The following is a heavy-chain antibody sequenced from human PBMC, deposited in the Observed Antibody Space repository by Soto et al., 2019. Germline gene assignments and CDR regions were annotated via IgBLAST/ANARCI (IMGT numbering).Heavy chain of an antibody. Sequence: GESLKISCKGSGYSFTSYWIGWVRQMPGKGLEWMGIIYPGDSDTRYSPSFQGQVTISADKSISTAYLQWSSLKASDTAMYYCARNSGSYYYYYYGMDVWGQGTTVTVSS. D-gene: IGHD1-26*01. V-gene: IGHV5-51*01. CDR1: GYSFTSYW. CDR2: IYPGDSDT. CDR3: ARNSGSYYYYYYGMDV. J-gene: IGHJ6*02.